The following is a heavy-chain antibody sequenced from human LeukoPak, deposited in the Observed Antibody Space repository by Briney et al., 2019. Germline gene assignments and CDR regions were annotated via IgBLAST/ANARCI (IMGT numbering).Heavy chain of an antibody. V-gene: IGHV3-30*18. CDR2: ISYDGSNK. CDR1: GFTFSSYG. Sequence: GRSLRLSCAASGFTFSSYGMHWVRQAPGKGLEWVAVISYDGSNKYYADSVKGRFTISRDNSKNTLYLQMNGLRAEDTAVYYCAKDDKMRFGDPRGYFDYWGQGTLVTVSS. D-gene: IGHD3-10*01. CDR3: AKDDKMRFGDPRGYFDY. J-gene: IGHJ4*02.